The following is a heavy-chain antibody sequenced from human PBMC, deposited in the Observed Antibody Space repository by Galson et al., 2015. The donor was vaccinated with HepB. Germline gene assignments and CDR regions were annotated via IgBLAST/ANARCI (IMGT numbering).Heavy chain of an antibody. CDR1: GFTFSSYS. CDR2: ISSSSSYI. Sequence: SLRLSCAASGFTFSSYSMNWVRQAPGKGLEWVSSISSSSSYIYYADSVKGRFTISRDNAKNSLYLQMNSLRAEDTAVYYCARLYYDFWSGYYRGGYYYYYMDVWGKGTTVTVSS. CDR3: ARLYYDFWSGYYRGGYYYYYMDV. D-gene: IGHD3-3*01. J-gene: IGHJ6*03. V-gene: IGHV3-21*01.